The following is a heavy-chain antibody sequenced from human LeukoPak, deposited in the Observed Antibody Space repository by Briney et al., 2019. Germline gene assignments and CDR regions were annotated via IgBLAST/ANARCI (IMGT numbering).Heavy chain of an antibody. CDR3: ATILIGYNHFDY. CDR2: AAATGERT. CDR1: SYRFTNFH. Sequence: ASVMISCKASSYRFTNFHIHWVRQAPGQGLEWMGGAAATGERTTYAQKFQGRVTVTRDTSTNTVYMDLSNLRSEDTAVYFCATILIGYNHFDYWGQGTQVIVSS. J-gene: IGHJ4*01. D-gene: IGHD5-24*01. V-gene: IGHV1-46*01.